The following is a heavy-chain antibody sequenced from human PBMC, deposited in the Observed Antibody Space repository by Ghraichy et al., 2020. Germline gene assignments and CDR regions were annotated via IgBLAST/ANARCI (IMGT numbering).Heavy chain of an antibody. CDR1: GFTFSSYA. CDR3: ARGHDCSSTSCYTPLVEDYYYYMDV. D-gene: IGHD2-2*02. Sequence: GESLNISCAASGFTFSSYAMHWVRQAPGKGLEWVAVISYDGSNKYYADSVKGRFTISRDNSKNTLYLQMNSLRAEDTAVYYCARGHDCSSTSCYTPLVEDYYYYMDVWGKGTTVTVSS. J-gene: IGHJ6*03. CDR2: ISYDGSNK. V-gene: IGHV3-30*04.